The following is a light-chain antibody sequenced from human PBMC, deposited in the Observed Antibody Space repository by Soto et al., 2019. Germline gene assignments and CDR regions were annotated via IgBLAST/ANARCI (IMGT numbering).Light chain of an antibody. CDR2: EVS. CDR3: SSYSIASTVI. CDR1: SSDVGGYNY. J-gene: IGLJ2*01. Sequence: QSALTQPPSASGSPGQSVTISCTGTSSDVGGYNYVSWYQQYPGKAPKLIIYEVSSRPSGVSDRFSGSKSGNTASLTISGLQAEDEADYYCSSYSIASTVIFGGGTKLTVL. V-gene: IGLV2-14*01.